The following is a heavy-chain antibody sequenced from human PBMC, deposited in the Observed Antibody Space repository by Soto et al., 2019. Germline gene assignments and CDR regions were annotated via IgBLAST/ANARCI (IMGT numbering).Heavy chain of an antibody. CDR3: ARVRTNDYAEAFDI. CDR2: IYTSGST. Sequence: GTLTLTCTDSGGSISSYYWSWIRQPAGKGLEWIGRIYTSGSTNYNPSLKSRVTMSVDTSKNQFSLKLSSVTAADTAVYYCARVRTNDYAEAFDIWGQGTMVTVSS. CDR1: GGSISSYY. V-gene: IGHV4-4*07. D-gene: IGHD2-2*01. J-gene: IGHJ3*02.